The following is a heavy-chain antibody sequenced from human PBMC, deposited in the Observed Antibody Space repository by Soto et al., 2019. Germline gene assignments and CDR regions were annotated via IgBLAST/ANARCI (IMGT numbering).Heavy chain of an antibody. V-gene: IGHV1-18*01. CDR3: ARDYYCTNGVCYTGYFDY. CDR2: ISAYNGNT. Sequence: QVQLVQSGAEVKKPGASVKVSCKASGYTFTSYGISWVRQAPGQGLEWMGWISAYNGNTNYAQKLQGRDTMTTDTSTSTAYMELRSLRSDDTAVYYCARDYYCTNGVCYTGYFDYWGQGTLVTVSS. D-gene: IGHD2-8*01. J-gene: IGHJ4*02. CDR1: GYTFTSYG.